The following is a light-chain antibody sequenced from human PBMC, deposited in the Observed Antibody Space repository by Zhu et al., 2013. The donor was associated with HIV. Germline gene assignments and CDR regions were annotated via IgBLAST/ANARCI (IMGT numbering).Light chain of an antibody. J-gene: IGKJ1*01. CDR3: QHYGGSSWT. CDR2: AAS. CDR1: QSVRSS. V-gene: IGKV3-20*01. Sequence: EIVLTQSPATLSVSPGERATLSCRASQSVRSSLAWYQHKPGQAPRLLISAASNRATGFPDRFSGSGSGTDFTLTISRLEPEDSALYYCQHYGGSSWTFGQGTKVEI.